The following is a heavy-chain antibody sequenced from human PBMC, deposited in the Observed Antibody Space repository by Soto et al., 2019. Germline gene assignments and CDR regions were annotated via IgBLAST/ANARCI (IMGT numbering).Heavy chain of an antibody. J-gene: IGHJ3*02. D-gene: IGHD3-3*01. V-gene: IGHV3-74*01. CDR3: AREPSYYDFWSGYPPAGAFDI. CDR2: INSDGSST. Sequence: GGSLRLSCAASGFTFSSYWMHWVRQSPGKGLVWVSRINSDGSSTSYADSVKGRFTISRDNAKNTLYLQMNSLRAEDTAVYYCAREPSYYDFWSGYPPAGAFDIWGQGTMVTVSS. CDR1: GFTFSSYW.